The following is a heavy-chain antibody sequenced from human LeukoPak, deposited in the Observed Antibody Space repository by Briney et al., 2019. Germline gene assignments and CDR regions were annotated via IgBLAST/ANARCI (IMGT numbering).Heavy chain of an antibody. V-gene: IGHV3-48*03. CDR3: ARENSGSYYQFDC. CDR1: GFTLRTYE. D-gene: IGHD1-26*01. Sequence: GGSLRLSCEASGFTLRTYEMNWVRQSPGKGLEWISYITPSSETISYADSVKGRFTISRDNAKNSLYLQMNSLRPEDTAVYYCARENSGSYYQFDCWGQGTLVTVSS. J-gene: IGHJ4*02. CDR2: ITPSSETI.